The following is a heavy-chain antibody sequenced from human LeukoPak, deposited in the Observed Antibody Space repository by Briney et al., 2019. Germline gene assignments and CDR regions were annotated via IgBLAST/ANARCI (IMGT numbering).Heavy chain of an antibody. Sequence: PSETLSLTCAVYGGSFSGYYWSWIRQPPGKGLEWIGEINHSGSTNYNPSLKSRVTISVDTSKNQFSLKLSSVTAADTAVYYCARQLYNWNYYFDYWGQGTLVTVSS. V-gene: IGHV4-34*01. J-gene: IGHJ4*02. CDR3: ARQLYNWNYYFDY. D-gene: IGHD1-7*01. CDR2: INHSGST. CDR1: GGSFSGYY.